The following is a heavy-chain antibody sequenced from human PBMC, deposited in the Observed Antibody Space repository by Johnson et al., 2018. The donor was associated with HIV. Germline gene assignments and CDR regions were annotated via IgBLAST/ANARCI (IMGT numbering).Heavy chain of an antibody. V-gene: IGHV3-30*03. CDR2: ISYDGSNK. Sequence: QVQLVESGGGVVQPGRSLRLSCAASGFTFSSYGMHWVRQAPGKGLEWVAVISYDGSNKYYADSVKGRFTISKDNSKNTLYLQMNSLRAEDTALYFCARDRVGSGGKGSFDIWGQGTVVTVSS. D-gene: IGHD4-23*01. CDR1: GFTFSSYG. J-gene: IGHJ3*02. CDR3: ARDRVGSGGKGSFDI.